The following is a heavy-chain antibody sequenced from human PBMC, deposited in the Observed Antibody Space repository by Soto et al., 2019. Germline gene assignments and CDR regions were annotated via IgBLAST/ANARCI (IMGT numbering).Heavy chain of an antibody. CDR2: IYSGGST. CDR3: ATAGESSGWPYYFDY. J-gene: IGHJ4*02. CDR1: GVTVSSNY. D-gene: IGHD6-19*01. Sequence: EVQLVESGGGLVQPGGSLRLSCAASGVTVSSNYMSWVRQAPGKGLEWVSVIYSGGSTYYADSVKGRFTISRHNSKNTLYLQMNSLRAEDTAVYYCATAGESSGWPYYFDYWGQGTLVTVSS. V-gene: IGHV3-53*04.